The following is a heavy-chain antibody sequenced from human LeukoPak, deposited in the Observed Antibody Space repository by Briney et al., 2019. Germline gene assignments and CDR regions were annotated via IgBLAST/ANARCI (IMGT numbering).Heavy chain of an antibody. Sequence: PGGSLRLSCAASGFTFSSYGMHWVRQAPGKGLEWVAVISYDGSNKYYADSVKGRFTISRDNSKNTLYLQMNSLRAEDTAVYYCAKDLNYDIVTGYSFDYWGQGTLVTVSS. J-gene: IGHJ4*02. D-gene: IGHD3-9*01. CDR2: ISYDGSNK. CDR1: GFTFSSYG. CDR3: AKDLNYDIVTGYSFDY. V-gene: IGHV3-30*18.